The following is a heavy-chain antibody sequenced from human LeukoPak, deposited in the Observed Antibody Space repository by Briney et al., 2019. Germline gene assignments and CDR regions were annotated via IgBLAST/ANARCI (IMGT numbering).Heavy chain of an antibody. CDR2: ISAYNGNT. J-gene: IGHJ4*02. CDR1: GYTFTSYG. CDR3: ARGYSSSWSQLLFDY. D-gene: IGHD6-13*01. V-gene: IGHV1-18*01. Sequence: GASVKVSCKASGYTFTSYGISWVRQAPGQGLEWMGWISAYNGNTNYAQKLQGRVTMTTDTSTSTAYMELRSLRSDDTAVYYCARGYSSSWSQLLFDYWGQGTLVTVSS.